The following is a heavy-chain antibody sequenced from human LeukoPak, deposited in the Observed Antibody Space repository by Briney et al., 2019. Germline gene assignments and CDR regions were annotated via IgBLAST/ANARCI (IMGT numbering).Heavy chain of an antibody. CDR1: GFTFSSYA. D-gene: IGHD3-22*01. V-gene: IGHV3-23*01. Sequence: PGGSLRLSCAASGFTFSSYAMSWVRQAPGKGLEWVSAISGSGGSTYYADSVKGRFTISRDNSKNTLYLQMNSLRAEDTAVYYCAKDGYSRDYDSSGYYLDYWGQGTLVTVSS. CDR2: ISGSGGST. J-gene: IGHJ4*02. CDR3: AKDGYSRDYDSSGYYLDY.